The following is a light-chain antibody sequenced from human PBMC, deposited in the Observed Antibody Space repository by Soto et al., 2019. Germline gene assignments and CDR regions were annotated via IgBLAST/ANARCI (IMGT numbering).Light chain of an antibody. J-gene: IGLJ2*01. Sequence: QSALTQPASVSGSPGQSITISCTGTSSDVGGYNYVSWYQQHPGKAPKLMIYDVSNRPSGVSNRFSGSKSGNTASLTISGLQAEDEADYFCSSYTSSSTPVVFGVWTKVTVL. CDR3: SSYTSSSTPVV. CDR1: SSDVGGYNY. V-gene: IGLV2-14*01. CDR2: DVS.